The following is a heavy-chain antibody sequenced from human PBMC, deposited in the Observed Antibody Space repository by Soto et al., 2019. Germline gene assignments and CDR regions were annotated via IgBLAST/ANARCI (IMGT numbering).Heavy chain of an antibody. Sequence: GGSLRLSCGASGFTFATYGMHWVRQAPGKGLQWVGLTWNDGNGKEYEDSVKGRFTISRDNSKNTLSLQMNSLRSEDTAVYYCARAPSSGYLIDYWGQGTLVTVSS. CDR2: TWNDGNGK. V-gene: IGHV3-33*01. J-gene: IGHJ4*02. CDR3: ARAPSSGYLIDY. CDR1: GFTFATYG. D-gene: IGHD3-22*01.